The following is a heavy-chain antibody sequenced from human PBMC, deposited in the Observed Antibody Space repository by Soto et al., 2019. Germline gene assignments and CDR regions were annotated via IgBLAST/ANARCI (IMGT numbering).Heavy chain of an antibody. J-gene: IGHJ4*02. V-gene: IGHV3-33*01. CDR2: IWYDGSNK. CDR1: GVIFSSYG. CDR3: ARDRSSSSAPEDY. Sequence: GGSLRLSCAASGVIFSSYGMHWGRQAPCKGLEWVAVIWYDGSNKYYADSVKGRFTISRDNSKNTLYLQMNSLRAEDTAVYYCARDRSSSSAPEDYWGQGTLVTVSS. D-gene: IGHD6-6*01.